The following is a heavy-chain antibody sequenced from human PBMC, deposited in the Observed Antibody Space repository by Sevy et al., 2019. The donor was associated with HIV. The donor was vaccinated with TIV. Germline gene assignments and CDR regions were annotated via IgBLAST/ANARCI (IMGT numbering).Heavy chain of an antibody. Sequence: ASVKVSCKVSGKNLNDLPMHWVRQAPGRGLEWMGRFDPEDGERIYAQKFQGRVTMTEDKSRETAYMELNSLGSEDTAMYYCATTREYYEDNSGYLDYWGQGILVTVSS. CDR1: GKNLNDLP. D-gene: IGHD3-16*01. CDR2: FDPEDGER. J-gene: IGHJ4*02. CDR3: ATTREYYEDNSGYLDY. V-gene: IGHV1-24*01.